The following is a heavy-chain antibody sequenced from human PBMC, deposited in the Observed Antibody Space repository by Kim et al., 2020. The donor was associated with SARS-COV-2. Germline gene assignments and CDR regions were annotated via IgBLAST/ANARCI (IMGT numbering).Heavy chain of an antibody. CDR3: AKDHRYYDFSSGYLNPAYYYYYDMDV. CDR2: ISYDGSNK. Sequence: GGSLRLSCAASGFTFSSYGMHWVRQAPGKGLEWVAVISYDGSNKYYADSVKGRFTISRDNSKNTLYLQMNSLRAEDTAVYYCAKDHRYYDFSSGYLNPAYYYYYDMDVWGQGTTVTVSS. V-gene: IGHV3-30*18. D-gene: IGHD3-3*01. CDR1: GFTFSSYG. J-gene: IGHJ6*02.